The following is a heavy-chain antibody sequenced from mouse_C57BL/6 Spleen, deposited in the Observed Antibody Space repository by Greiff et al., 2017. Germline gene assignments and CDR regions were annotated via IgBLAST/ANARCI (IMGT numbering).Heavy chain of an antibody. CDR2: INPSSGYT. J-gene: IGHJ2*01. V-gene: IGHV1-7*01. CDR1: GYTFTSYW. CDR3: AREYDGSSYYFDY. Sequence: QVQLQQSGAELAKPGASVKLSCKASGYTFTSYWMHWVKQRPGQGLEWIGYINPSSGYTTYNQKFKDKATLTADKSSSAAYMQLSSLTYEVSAVYYCAREYDGSSYYFDYWGQGTTRTVSS. D-gene: IGHD1-1*01.